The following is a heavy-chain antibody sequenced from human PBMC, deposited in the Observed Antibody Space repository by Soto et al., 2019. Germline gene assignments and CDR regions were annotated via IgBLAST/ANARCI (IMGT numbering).Heavy chain of an antibody. CDR3: ARHGPRYDFWSGYKAHYYYYMDV. Sequence: SETLSLTCTVSGGSISSYYWSWIRLPPGKGLEWIGYIYYSGSTNYNPSLKSRVTISVDTSKNQFSLTLSSVTAADTAVYYCARHGPRYDFWSGYKAHYYYYMDVWGKGTTVTVSS. CDR1: GGSISSYY. V-gene: IGHV4-59*08. J-gene: IGHJ6*03. CDR2: IYYSGST. D-gene: IGHD3-3*01.